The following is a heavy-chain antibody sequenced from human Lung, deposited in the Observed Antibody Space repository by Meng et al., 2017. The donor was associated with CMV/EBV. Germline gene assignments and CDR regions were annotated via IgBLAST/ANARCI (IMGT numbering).Heavy chain of an antibody. Sequence: VXVSCKASGGTFSSYAISWVRQAPGQGLGWMGGNIPIFGTANYTQKFQGRVMITTDESKSTAYVELSSLRSEDTAVYYCAGGYCSSTSCYNVYGMDVVGQGXTVTVSS. V-gene: IGHV1-69*13. D-gene: IGHD2-2*02. J-gene: IGHJ6*02. CDR2: NIPIFGTA. CDR3: AGGYCSSTSCYNVYGMDV. CDR1: GGTFSSYA.